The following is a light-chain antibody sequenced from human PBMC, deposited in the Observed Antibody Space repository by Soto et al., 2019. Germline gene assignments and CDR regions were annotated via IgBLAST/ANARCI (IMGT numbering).Light chain of an antibody. J-gene: IGKJ3*01. CDR3: HQYFSTPFT. Sequence: DIVMTQSPDSLSVSLGERATINCKSDQSVLYSSNNKNYLAWYQQKPGQPPKLLFYWASTREFGVPDRFSGSGSGTDFTLTISSLQAEDVAVYYCHQYFSTPFTFGPGTEVDIK. V-gene: IGKV4-1*01. CDR1: QSVLYSSNNKNY. CDR2: WAS.